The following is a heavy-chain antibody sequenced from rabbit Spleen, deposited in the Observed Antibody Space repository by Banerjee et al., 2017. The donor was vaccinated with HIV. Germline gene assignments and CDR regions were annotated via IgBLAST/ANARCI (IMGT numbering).Heavy chain of an antibody. CDR2: IYADSTDYV. J-gene: IGHJ2*01. CDR3: ARYHTSVTYYPDSFDP. CDR1: GFSFSSSYY. D-gene: IGHD1-1*01. Sequence: QEQVVESGGGLVQPEGSLTLTCTASGFSFSSSYYMCWVRQAPGKGLEWIACIYADSTDYVHYASWAKGRFTISKTSSTTVTLQMTSLTAADTATYFCARYHTSVTYYPDSFDPWGPGTLVTVS. V-gene: IGHV1S45*01.